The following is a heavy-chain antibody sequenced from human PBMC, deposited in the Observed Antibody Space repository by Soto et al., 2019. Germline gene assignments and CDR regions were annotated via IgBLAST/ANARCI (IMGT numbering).Heavy chain of an antibody. J-gene: IGHJ4*02. CDR3: ARDRYYDILTGPDY. V-gene: IGHV1-18*04. CDR2: ISPYTGKT. D-gene: IGHD3-9*01. Sequence: ASVKVSCKASGYSFTTYGISWVRQAPGQGLEWMGWISPYTGKTNYAQKLQGRVTMTTDTSTSTAYMDLRSLRSDDTAVYYCARDRYYDILTGPDYWGQGTLVTAPQ. CDR1: GYSFTTYG.